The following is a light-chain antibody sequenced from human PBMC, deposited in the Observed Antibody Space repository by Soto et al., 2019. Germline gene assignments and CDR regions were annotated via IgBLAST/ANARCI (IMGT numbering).Light chain of an antibody. J-gene: IGLJ2*01. V-gene: IGLV1-40*01. Sequence: QSVLTQLPSVSGAPGQRVTISCTGSSSTIGAGFDVHWYQQLPGTAPKLLIYGDTNRPSGVPDRFSGSKSGTSASLVITGLQAEDEADYYCQSYDTALSVYVVFGGGTKLTVL. CDR1: SSTIGAGFD. CDR2: GDT. CDR3: QSYDTALSVYVV.